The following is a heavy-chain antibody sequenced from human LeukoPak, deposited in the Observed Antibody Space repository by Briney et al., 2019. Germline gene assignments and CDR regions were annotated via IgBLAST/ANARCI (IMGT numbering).Heavy chain of an antibody. J-gene: IGHJ5*02. Sequence: GGSLILSCAASGFTFSSYWMHWVRQTPGKGLVWVSRIKSDGSTIYADSVKGRFTISRDNAKNTLYLQMNSLRADDTAIYYCARAVTYFYGSVTYDWFDPWGQGTLVTVSS. V-gene: IGHV3-74*01. CDR2: IKSDGST. D-gene: IGHD3-10*01. CDR1: GFTFSSYW. CDR3: ARAVTYFYGSVTYDWFDP.